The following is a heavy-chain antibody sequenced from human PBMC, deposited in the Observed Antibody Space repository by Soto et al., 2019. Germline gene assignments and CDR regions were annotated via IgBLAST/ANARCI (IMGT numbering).Heavy chain of an antibody. V-gene: IGHV3-66*04. Sequence: PGGSLRLSCAASGFTVSSNYMSWVRQAPGKGLEWVSVIYSGGSTYYADSVKGRFTISRDNSKNTLHLQMNSLRAEDTAVYYCARRYDFWSGSFDPWGQGTLVTVSS. J-gene: IGHJ5*02. CDR1: GFTVSSNY. D-gene: IGHD3-3*01. CDR3: ARRYDFWSGSFDP. CDR2: IYSGGST.